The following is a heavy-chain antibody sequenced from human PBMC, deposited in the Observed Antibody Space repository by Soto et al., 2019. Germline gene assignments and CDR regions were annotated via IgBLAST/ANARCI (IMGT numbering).Heavy chain of an antibody. CDR2: ISDTGST. Sequence: SETLSLTCAVYGASFSGYYWIWIRQSPGKGLEWIGEISDTGSTNYNPSLESRVTITLDTSKNQFSLKLRSVTAADTAVYYCARDSLLTCPEEYSYGMDVWGQGTTVTVSS. V-gene: IGHV4-34*01. CDR1: GASFSGYY. D-gene: IGHD3-9*01. CDR3: ARDSLLTCPEEYSYGMDV. J-gene: IGHJ6*02.